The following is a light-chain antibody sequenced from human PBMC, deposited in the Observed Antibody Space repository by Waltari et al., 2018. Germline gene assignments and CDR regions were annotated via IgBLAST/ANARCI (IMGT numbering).Light chain of an antibody. J-gene: IGKJ4*01. V-gene: IGKV1-39*01. CDR3: QQSHSTPLT. CDR1: ESISRY. Sequence: DIQMTQSPSSLPASVGDRVTITCRASESISRYLKWYQQKTGKAPKLLIYDASSLQSGDLSRFSGSGSGTDFTLTISSLQPEDFATYYCQQSHSTPLTFGGGTKVEIK. CDR2: DAS.